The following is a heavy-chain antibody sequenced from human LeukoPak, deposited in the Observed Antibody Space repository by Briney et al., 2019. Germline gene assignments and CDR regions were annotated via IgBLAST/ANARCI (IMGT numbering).Heavy chain of an antibody. Sequence: PGGSLRLSCAASGFTFSNYAMSWVRQAPGKGLEWVSAISASGSSTYYASSVKGRFTISRDNSNNTLYLQMNSLRTEDTAVYYCAKGSFADPFDIWGQGIMVTVSS. J-gene: IGHJ3*02. CDR1: GFTFSNYA. CDR2: ISASGSST. CDR3: AKGSFADPFDI. V-gene: IGHV3-23*01. D-gene: IGHD3-10*01.